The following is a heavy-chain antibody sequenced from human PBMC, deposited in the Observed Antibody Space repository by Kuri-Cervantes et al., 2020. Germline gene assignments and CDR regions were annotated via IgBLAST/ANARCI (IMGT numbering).Heavy chain of an antibody. CDR3: GTGIAAAGSWSFDY. J-gene: IGHJ4*02. Sequence: KVSCKGSGYSFTSRWIGWVRQMPGKGLEWMGIIYPSDSDTRYSPSFQGQVTISADKSISTAYLQWSSLKASDTAMYCCGTGIAAAGSWSFDYWGQGTLVTVSS. CDR2: IYPSDSDT. D-gene: IGHD6-13*01. CDR1: GYSFTSRW. V-gene: IGHV5-51*01.